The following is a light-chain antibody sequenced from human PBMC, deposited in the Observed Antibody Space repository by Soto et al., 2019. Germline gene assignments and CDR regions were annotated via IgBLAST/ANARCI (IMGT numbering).Light chain of an antibody. J-gene: IGLJ2*01. CDR1: SSNIGAGYD. CDR3: QSYDSSLSVV. Sequence: QSVLTQPPSVSGAPGQRVTISCTGSSSNIGAGYDVHWYQQLPGTAPKLLIYDNNNRPSGVPDRFSGSKFGTSASLAITGLQAEDEADYYCQSYDSSLSVVFGGGTKLTVL. V-gene: IGLV1-40*01. CDR2: DNN.